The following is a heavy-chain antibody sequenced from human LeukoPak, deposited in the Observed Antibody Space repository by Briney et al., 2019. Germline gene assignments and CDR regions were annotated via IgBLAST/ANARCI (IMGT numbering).Heavy chain of an antibody. CDR3: ARGLGSSGYYPRKYFDY. CDR1: GGSFSGYY. J-gene: IGHJ4*02. Sequence: SETLSLTCAVYGGSFSGYYWSWIRQPPGKGLEWIGEINHSGSTNYNPSLKSRVTISVDTSKNQFSLKLSSVTAADTAVYYYARGLGSSGYYPRKYFDYWGQGTLVTVSS. CDR2: INHSGST. D-gene: IGHD3-22*01. V-gene: IGHV4-34*01.